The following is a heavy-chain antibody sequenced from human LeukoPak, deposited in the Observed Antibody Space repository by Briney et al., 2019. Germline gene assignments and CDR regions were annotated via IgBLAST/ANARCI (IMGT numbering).Heavy chain of an antibody. Sequence: GRSLRLSCAASGFTFSSYAMHWVRQAPGKGLEWVAVISYDGSNKYYADSVKGRFTISRDNSKNTLYLQMNSLRAEDTAVYYCARDPSGGNHYYYYGMDVWGQGTTVTVSS. J-gene: IGHJ6*02. D-gene: IGHD4-23*01. CDR2: ISYDGSNK. CDR1: GFTFSSYA. CDR3: ARDPSGGNHYYYYGMDV. V-gene: IGHV3-30-3*01.